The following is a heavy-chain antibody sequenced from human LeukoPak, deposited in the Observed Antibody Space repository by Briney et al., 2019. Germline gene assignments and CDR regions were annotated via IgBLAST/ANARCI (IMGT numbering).Heavy chain of an antibody. D-gene: IGHD3-10*01. Sequence: GGSLRLSCAASGFTFDDYAMHWVRQAPGKGLEWVSGISWNSGSIGYADSVKGRFTISRDNAKNSLYLQMNSLRAEDTAVYYCARGMVRGVMFDYWGQGTLVTVSS. J-gene: IGHJ4*02. CDR2: ISWNSGSI. CDR3: ARGMVRGVMFDY. CDR1: GFTFDDYA. V-gene: IGHV3-9*01.